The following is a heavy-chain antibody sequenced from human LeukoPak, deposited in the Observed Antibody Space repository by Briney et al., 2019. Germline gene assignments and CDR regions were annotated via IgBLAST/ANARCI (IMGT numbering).Heavy chain of an antibody. CDR3: ARVGGYSSGPDY. V-gene: IGHV3-53*01. Sequence: GGSLRLSCAASGFTVSSNYMSWVRQAPGKGLEWVSVIYSGGSTYYADSVKGRFTISKDNSKNTLYLQMNSLRAEDTAVYYCARVGGYSSGPDYWGQGTLVTVSS. CDR1: GFTVSSNY. CDR2: IYSGGST. J-gene: IGHJ4*02. D-gene: IGHD6-19*01.